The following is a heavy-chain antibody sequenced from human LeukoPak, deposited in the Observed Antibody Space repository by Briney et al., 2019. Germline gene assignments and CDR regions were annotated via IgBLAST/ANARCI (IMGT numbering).Heavy chain of an antibody. D-gene: IGHD6-19*01. J-gene: IGHJ6*02. V-gene: IGHV1-58*02. CDR2: IFVGSGNT. CDR3: AAGFRSGWHNYYYYYGMDV. CDR1: GFTFTSSA. Sequence: GASVKVSCKASGFTFTSSAMQWVRHARGQRLEWIGWIFVGSGNTNYAQKFQERVTITRDMSTSTAYMELSSLRSEDTAVYYCAAGFRSGWHNYYYYYGMDVWGQGTTVTVSS.